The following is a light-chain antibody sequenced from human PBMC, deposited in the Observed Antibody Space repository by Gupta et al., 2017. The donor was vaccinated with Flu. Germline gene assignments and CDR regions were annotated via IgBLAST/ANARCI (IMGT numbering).Light chain of an antibody. CDR1: QSVSSN. CDR2: GAS. Sequence: EIVMTQSPATLSVSPGERATLSCRASQSVSSNLAWYQQKPGQAPRLLIYGASTRATGIPARFSGSGSGTEFTLTLRGLQSEDFAVYYCQQYYHWHPYSFGQGTKLEIK. CDR3: QQYYHWHPYS. V-gene: IGKV3-15*01. J-gene: IGKJ2*03.